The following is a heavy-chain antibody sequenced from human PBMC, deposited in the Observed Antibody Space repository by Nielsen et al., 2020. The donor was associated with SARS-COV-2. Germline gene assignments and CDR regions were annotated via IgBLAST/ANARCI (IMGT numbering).Heavy chain of an antibody. J-gene: IGHJ4*02. CDR2: IYYSGST. CDR3: AREDYSGSYSGYFDY. CDR1: GGSISSYY. Sequence: SETLSLTCTVSGGSISSYYWSWIRQPPGKGLEWIGYIYYSGSTNYNPSLKSRVTISVDTSKNQFSLKLSSVTAADTAVYYCAREDYSGSYSGYFDYWGQGTLVTVSS. D-gene: IGHD1-26*01. V-gene: IGHV4-59*01.